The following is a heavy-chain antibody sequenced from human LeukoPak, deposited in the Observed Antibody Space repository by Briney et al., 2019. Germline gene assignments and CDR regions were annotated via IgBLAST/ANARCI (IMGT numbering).Heavy chain of an antibody. CDR2: INHSGST. CDR3: ARSPRGSRRTLDY. CDR1: GGSFSGYY. J-gene: IGHJ4*02. D-gene: IGHD2-15*01. V-gene: IGHV4-34*01. Sequence: SETLSLTCAVYGGSFSGYYWSWIRQPPGKGLEWIGEINHSGSTNYNPSLKSRATISVDTSKNQFSLKLSSVTAADTAVYYCARSPRGSRRTLDYWGQGTLVTVSS.